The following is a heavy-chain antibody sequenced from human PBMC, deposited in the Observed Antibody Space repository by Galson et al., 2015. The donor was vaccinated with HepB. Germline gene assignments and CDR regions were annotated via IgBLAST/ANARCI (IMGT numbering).Heavy chain of an antibody. D-gene: IGHD5-24*01. CDR2: IIPIFATA. J-gene: IGHJ4*02. CDR3: ARPLEMATIVGSEY. Sequence: SVKVSCKASGGIFSSYAINWVRQAPGQGPEWMGGIIPIFATAKYAQKFQGRVTITADESTRTVYMELSSLRSEDTAVYYCARPLEMATIVGSEYWGQGTLVTVSS. V-gene: IGHV1-69*13. CDR1: GGIFSSYA.